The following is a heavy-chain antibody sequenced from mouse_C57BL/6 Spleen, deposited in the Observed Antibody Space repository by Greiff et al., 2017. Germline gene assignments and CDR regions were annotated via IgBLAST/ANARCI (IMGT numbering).Heavy chain of an antibody. CDR1: GFTFSDYG. CDR2: ISSGSSTI. J-gene: IGHJ3*01. Sequence: EVHLVESGGGLVKPGGSLKLSCAASGFTFSDYGMHWVRQAPEKGLEWVAYISSGSSTIYYADTVKGRFTISRDNAKNTLFLQMTSLRSEDTAMYYCALGDYYGSWFAYWGQGTLVTVSA. CDR3: ALGDYYGSWFAY. D-gene: IGHD1-1*01. V-gene: IGHV5-17*01.